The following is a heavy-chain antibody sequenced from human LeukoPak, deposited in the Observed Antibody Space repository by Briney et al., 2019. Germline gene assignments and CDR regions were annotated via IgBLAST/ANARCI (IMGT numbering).Heavy chain of an antibody. CDR3: AREWQYAPDY. V-gene: IGHV3-48*02. D-gene: IGHD2-2*01. J-gene: IGHJ4*02. CDR2: ISSRSDTI. Sequence: HPGGSLRLSCAASGFNFNIYHVNWVRQAPGKGLEWLSSISSRSDTIYYADSVRGRFTLSRDNAENSLYLQMRSLTDEDTAVYYCAREWQYAPDYWGQGTLVTVSS. CDR1: GFNFNIYH.